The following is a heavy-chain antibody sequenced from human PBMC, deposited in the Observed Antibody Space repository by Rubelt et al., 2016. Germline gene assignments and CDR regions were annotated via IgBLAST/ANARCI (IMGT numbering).Heavy chain of an antibody. CDR2: INHSGST. D-gene: IGHD2-15*01. Sequence: QVQLQQWGAGLLKPSETLSLTCAVYGGSFSGYYWSWIRQPPGKGLEWIGEINHSGSTNYNPSLQGGVTISVDTAKNQCSLKLSSVNAADTAVDYCARGLGYCRGGSCYPKNWGQGTLVTVSS. J-gene: IGHJ4*02. V-gene: IGHV4-34*01. CDR3: ARGLGYCRGGSCYPKN. CDR1: GGSFSGYY.